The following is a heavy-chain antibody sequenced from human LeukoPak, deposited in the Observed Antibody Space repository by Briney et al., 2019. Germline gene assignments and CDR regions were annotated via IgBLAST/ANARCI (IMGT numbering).Heavy chain of an antibody. D-gene: IGHD3-22*01. J-gene: IGHJ3*02. CDR1: GFTFSSYT. V-gene: IGHV3-21*01. Sequence: PGGSLRLSCAASGFTFSSYTMNWVRQAPGKGPEWVSSITSSSSYIYYADSVKGRFTISRDNAKNTLYLQMNSLRAEDTAVYYCASLPGGVYYDSSGYFHFDIWGQGTMVTVSS. CDR2: ITSSSSYI. CDR3: ASLPGGVYYDSSGYFHFDI.